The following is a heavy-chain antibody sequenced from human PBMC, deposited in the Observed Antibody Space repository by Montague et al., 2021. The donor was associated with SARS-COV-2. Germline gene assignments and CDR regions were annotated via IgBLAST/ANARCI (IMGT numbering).Heavy chain of an antibody. CDR2: IDWDDDK. CDR3: ARMLNRYGYSLVDY. J-gene: IGHJ4*02. D-gene: IGHD5-18*01. V-gene: IGHV2-70*01. Sequence: PALVKPTQTLTLTCTFSGFSLSTSGMCVSWIRQPPGKALEWLALIDWDDDKYYSTSLKTRLTISKDTSKNQVVLTMTNMDPVDTATYYRARMLNRYGYSLVDYWGQGTLVTVSS. CDR1: GFSLSTSGMC.